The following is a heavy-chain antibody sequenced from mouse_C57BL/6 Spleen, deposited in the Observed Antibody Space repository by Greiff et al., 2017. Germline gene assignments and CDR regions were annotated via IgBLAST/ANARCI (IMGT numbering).Heavy chain of an antibody. V-gene: IGHV1-69*01. D-gene: IGHD1-1*02. CDR3: ARGGSHWYFDV. Sequence: QVQLQQPGAELVMPGASVKLSCKASGYTFTSYWMHWVKQRPGQGLEWIGEIDPSDSYTNYNQKFKGKSTLTVDKSSSTAYMQLSSLTSEDSAVYYCARGGSHWYFDVWGTGTTVTVSS. CDR1: GYTFTSYW. J-gene: IGHJ1*03. CDR2: IDPSDSYT.